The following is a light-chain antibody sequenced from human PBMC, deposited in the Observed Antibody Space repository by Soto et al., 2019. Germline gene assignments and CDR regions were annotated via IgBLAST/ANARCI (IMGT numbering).Light chain of an antibody. Sequence: EIVLTQSPGTLCLSPGEGASLSCRASQSVSSGAFAWYRQKPGQAPGLLIYGASTRATGIPARFSGSGSGTEFTLTISSLQSEDFAVYYCQQYNNWPAGTFGQGTKVDI. CDR2: GAS. CDR3: QQYNNWPAGT. J-gene: IGKJ1*01. V-gene: IGKV3-15*01. CDR1: QSVSSGA.